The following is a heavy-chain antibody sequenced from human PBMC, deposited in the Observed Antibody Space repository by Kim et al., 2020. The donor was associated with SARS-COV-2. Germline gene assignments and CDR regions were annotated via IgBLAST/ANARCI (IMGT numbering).Heavy chain of an antibody. J-gene: IGHJ6*02. Sequence: KFQGRVTMTRNTSISTAYMELSSLRSEDTAVYYCARYSGSYWDYYGMDVWGQGTTVTVSS. D-gene: IGHD1-26*01. CDR3: ARYSGSYWDYYGMDV. V-gene: IGHV1-8*01.